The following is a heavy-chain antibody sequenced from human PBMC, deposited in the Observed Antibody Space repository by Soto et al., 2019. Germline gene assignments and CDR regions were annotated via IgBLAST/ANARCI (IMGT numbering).Heavy chain of an antibody. CDR2: ISSSGSTI. D-gene: IGHD5-12*01. J-gene: IGHJ4*02. CDR1: GFTFSSYE. Sequence: SLRLSCAASGFTFSSYEMNWVRQAPGKGLEWVSYISSSGSTIYYADSVKGRFTISRDNAKNSLYLQMNSLRAEDTAVYYCARGGDMATMGYWGQGTLVTVSS. V-gene: IGHV3-48*03. CDR3: ARGGDMATMGY.